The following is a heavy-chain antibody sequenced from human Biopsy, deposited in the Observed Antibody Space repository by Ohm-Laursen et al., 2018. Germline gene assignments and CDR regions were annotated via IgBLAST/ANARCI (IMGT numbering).Heavy chain of an antibody. D-gene: IGHD3-9*01. CDR1: GGTFSNYV. CDR3: ATKLTGYFHH. Sequence: SVKVSCKAPGGTFSNYVVNWVRQAPGQGLEWLGGNIPIFGTGNYAQKFQDRVTVAADTSTSTATMELRSLRSDNTAVYYCATKLTGYFHHWGQGTLVIVSS. V-gene: IGHV1-69*06. CDR2: NIPIFGTG. J-gene: IGHJ1*01.